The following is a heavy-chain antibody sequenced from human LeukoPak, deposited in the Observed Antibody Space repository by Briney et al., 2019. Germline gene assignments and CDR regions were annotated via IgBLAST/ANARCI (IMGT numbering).Heavy chain of an antibody. J-gene: IGHJ4*02. CDR2: ISVSDGNT. Sequence: GGSLRLSCAASGFTFSSYAMSWVRQAPGKGREWGSAISVSDGNTYYADSLKGRFTISTDNSKNTLYLQMNSLRAEDTAVYYCAKVYYYDSSGYSYNRYYFDYWGQGTLVTVSS. CDR3: AKVYYYDSSGYSYNRYYFDY. D-gene: IGHD3-22*01. V-gene: IGHV3-23*01. CDR1: GFTFSSYA.